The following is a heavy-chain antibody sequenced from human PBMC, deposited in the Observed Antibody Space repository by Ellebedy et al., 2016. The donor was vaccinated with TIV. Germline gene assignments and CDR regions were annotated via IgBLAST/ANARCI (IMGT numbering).Heavy chain of an antibody. D-gene: IGHD3-10*01. CDR3: ARMYYYGSGSYRWFDP. J-gene: IGHJ5*02. CDR2: IYYSGRT. Sequence: MPSETLSLTCSVPGGSISSSSFYWGWIRQPPGKGLGWIGCIYYSGRTNYNPSLKIRVTISVDTSKNQFSLKLSSVNAADTAVYYCARMYYYGSGSYRWFDPWGQGTLVTVSS. V-gene: IGHV4-61*05. CDR1: GGSISSSSFY.